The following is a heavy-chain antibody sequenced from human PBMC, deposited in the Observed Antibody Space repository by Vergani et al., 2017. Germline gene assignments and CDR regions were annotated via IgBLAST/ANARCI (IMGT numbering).Heavy chain of an antibody. CDR3: AKPWGYCSGGSCSTTSWFDP. CDR2: IRYDGSNK. Sequence: QVQLVESGGGVVQPGGSLRLSCAASGFTFSSYGMHWVRQAPGKGLEWVAFIRYDGSNKYYADSVKGRFTISRDNSKNTLYLQMNSLRAEDTAVYYCAKPWGYCSGGSCSTTSWFDPWGQGTLVTVSS. CDR1: GFTFSSYG. D-gene: IGHD2-15*01. J-gene: IGHJ5*02. V-gene: IGHV3-30*02.